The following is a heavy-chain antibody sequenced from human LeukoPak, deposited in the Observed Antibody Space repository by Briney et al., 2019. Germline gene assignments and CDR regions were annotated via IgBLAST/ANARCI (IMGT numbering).Heavy chain of an antibody. V-gene: IGHV4-39*07. J-gene: IGHJ4*02. D-gene: IGHD4-17*01. Sequence: SETLSLTCTVSGGSISSRSYYWSWIRQPPGKGLEWIGEINHSGSTNYNPSLKSRVTISVDTSKNQFSLKLSSVTAADTAVYYCARVSDYGDYVGGPRSGYFDYWGQGTLVTVSS. CDR3: ARVSDYGDYVGGPRSGYFDY. CDR1: GGSISSRSYY. CDR2: INHSGST.